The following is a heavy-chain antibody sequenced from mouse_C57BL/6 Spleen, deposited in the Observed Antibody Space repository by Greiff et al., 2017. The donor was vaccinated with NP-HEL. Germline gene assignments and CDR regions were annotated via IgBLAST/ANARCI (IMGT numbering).Heavy chain of an antibody. CDR2: IYPGSGNT. V-gene: IGHV1-66*01. Sequence: VQLQQSGPELVKPGASVKISCKASGYSFTSYYIHWVKQRPGQGLEWIGWIYPGSGNTKYNEKFKGKATLTADTSSSTAYMQLSSLTSEDSAVYYCARRVYYGNYGSYFDYWGQGTTLTVSS. D-gene: IGHD2-1*01. CDR1: GYSFTSYY. CDR3: ARRVYYGNYGSYFDY. J-gene: IGHJ2*01.